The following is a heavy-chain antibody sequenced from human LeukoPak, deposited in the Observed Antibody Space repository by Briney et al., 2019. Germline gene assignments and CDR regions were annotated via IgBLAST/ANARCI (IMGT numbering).Heavy chain of an antibody. CDR1: GYTFTRYD. Sequence: GASVKVSCKASGYTFTRYDINWVRQATGQGLEWMGWMNPNSGNTGYAQKFQGRVTMTRDTSTSTVYMELSSLRSEDTAVYYCARRSSSSLIDYWGQGTLVTVSS. CDR2: MNPNSGNT. CDR3: ARRSSSSLIDY. J-gene: IGHJ4*02. V-gene: IGHV1-8*01. D-gene: IGHD6-13*01.